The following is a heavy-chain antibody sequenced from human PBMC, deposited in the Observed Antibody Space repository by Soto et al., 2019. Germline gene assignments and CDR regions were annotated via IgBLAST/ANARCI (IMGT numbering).Heavy chain of an antibody. D-gene: IGHD3-10*01. CDR3: ARSLAGIGQKCLVP. Sequence: GSLRLSCAASGFTFGGFGMYWFRQAPGKGLEFVSAVDSSGTYTYYEDSVKGRFTISRDNSKNTLYLQMGSLRIEDMAVYYCARSLAGIGQKCLVPWGQGTLVTVSS. CDR2: VDSSGTYT. J-gene: IGHJ5*02. V-gene: IGHV3-64*02. CDR1: GFTFGGFG.